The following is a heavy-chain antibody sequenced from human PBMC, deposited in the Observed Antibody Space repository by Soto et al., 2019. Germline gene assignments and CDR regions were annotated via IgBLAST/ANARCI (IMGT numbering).Heavy chain of an antibody. CDR3: AITYCRDNSCPRDFDF. D-gene: IGHD2-21*01. CDR1: GGTFNTYT. Sequence: QVQVVQSGAEVKKPESSVKVSCKPSGGTFNTYTVNWVRLAPGHGLEWMGRLIPILDMANYAQKFKDRVTITADRSTFTAYMELNSLTSDDTAVYYCAITYCRDNSCPRDFDFWGPGTRVTVSS. J-gene: IGHJ4*02. CDR2: LIPILDMA. V-gene: IGHV1-69*02.